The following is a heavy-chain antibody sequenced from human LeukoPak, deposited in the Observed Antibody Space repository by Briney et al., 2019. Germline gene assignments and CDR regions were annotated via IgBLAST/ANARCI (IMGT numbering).Heavy chain of an antibody. CDR1: GDSISSSSYF. CDR2: IYYSGST. CDR3: ARSTAMDPYYYYYYYMDV. D-gene: IGHD5-18*01. J-gene: IGHJ6*03. V-gene: IGHV4-39*01. Sequence: SETLSLTCTVSGDSISSSSYFWGWIRQPPGKGLEWIGTIYYSGSTYCNPSLKSRVTISVDTSKNQFSLKLSSVTAADTAVYYCARSTAMDPYYYYYYYMDVWGKGTTVTVSS.